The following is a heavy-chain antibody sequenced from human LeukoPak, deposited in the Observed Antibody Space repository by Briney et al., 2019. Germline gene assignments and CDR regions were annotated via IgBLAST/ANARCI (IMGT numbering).Heavy chain of an antibody. Sequence: SETLSLTCTVSGGSISSYYWSWIRQPPGKGLEWIGYIYYSGSTNYNPSLKSRVTISVDTSKNQFSLKLSSVTAADTAVYYCAGSGELPDSDYWGQGTLVTVSS. D-gene: IGHD1-26*01. CDR2: IYYSGST. V-gene: IGHV4-59*01. CDR1: GGSISSYY. J-gene: IGHJ4*02. CDR3: AGSGELPDSDY.